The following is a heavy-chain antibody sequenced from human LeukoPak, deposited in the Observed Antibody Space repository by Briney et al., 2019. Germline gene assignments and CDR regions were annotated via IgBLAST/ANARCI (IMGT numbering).Heavy chain of an antibody. Sequence: SQTLSLTCTVSGGSISSGSYYWSWIRQPAGKGLEWIGRIYTSGSTNYNPSLKSRVTISVDTSKNQFSLKLSSVTAADTAVYYCARDSRGSGYLNWFDPWGQGTLVTVSS. CDR3: ARDSRGSGYLNWFDP. V-gene: IGHV4-61*02. D-gene: IGHD3-3*01. CDR1: GGSISSGSYY. CDR2: IYTSGST. J-gene: IGHJ5*02.